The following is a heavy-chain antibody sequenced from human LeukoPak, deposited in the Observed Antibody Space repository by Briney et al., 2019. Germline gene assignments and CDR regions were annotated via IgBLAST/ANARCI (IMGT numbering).Heavy chain of an antibody. CDR3: ARGPTNGQAFDY. CDR1: GFTFSSYT. CDR2: ISSSSTYI. Sequence: GGSLRLSCAASGFTFSSYTMNWVRQAPGKGLEWVSSISSSSTYINYADSVKGRFTISRDNAKNSLYLQMNSLRAEDTAVYYCARGPTNGQAFDYWGQGTLVSVSS. V-gene: IGHV3-21*01. J-gene: IGHJ4*02. D-gene: IGHD2-8*01.